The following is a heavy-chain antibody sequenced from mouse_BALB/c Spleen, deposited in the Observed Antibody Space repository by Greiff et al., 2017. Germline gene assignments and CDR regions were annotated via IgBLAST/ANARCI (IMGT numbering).Heavy chain of an antibody. CDR2: ISYDGSN. Sequence: EVKLVESGPGLVKPSQSLSLTCSVTGYSITSGYYWNWIRQFPGNKLEWMGYISYDGSNNYNPSLKNRISITRDTSKNQFFLKLNSVTTEDTATYYCARKYGNSFAYWGQGTLVTVSA. CDR1: GYSITSGYY. V-gene: IGHV3-6*02. CDR3: ARKYGNSFAY. J-gene: IGHJ3*01. D-gene: IGHD2-10*02.